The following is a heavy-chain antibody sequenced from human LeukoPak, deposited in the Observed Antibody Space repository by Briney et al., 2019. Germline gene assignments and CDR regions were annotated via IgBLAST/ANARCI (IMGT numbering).Heavy chain of an antibody. CDR2: INSSSSYI. CDR1: GFTFSSYS. J-gene: IGHJ4*02. V-gene: IGHV3-21*01. Sequence: GGSLTLSCAASGFTFSSYSMNWVRQPPGKGLEWVSSINSSSSYIYYADSVKGRFTISRDNAKNSLYLQMNSLRAEDTAVYYCASTEKGYCSGGSCSLAYWGQGTLVTVSS. D-gene: IGHD2-15*01. CDR3: ASTEKGYCSGGSCSLAY.